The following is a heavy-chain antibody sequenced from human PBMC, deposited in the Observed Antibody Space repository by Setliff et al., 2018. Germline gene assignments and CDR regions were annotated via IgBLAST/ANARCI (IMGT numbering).Heavy chain of an antibody. CDR1: GTSLDSIANGNQF. CDR3: VRAPVYCSGDCYPRYLDA. D-gene: IGHD2-21*01. V-gene: IGHV4-61*09. Sequence: SETLSLTCSVSGTSLDSIANGNQFWGWIRQPAGKGLEWIGQIFMSGSTDYDPSFESRVTISLDMSKSQFFLDLTSVTAADTGVYYCVRAPVYCSGDCYPRYLDAWGQGTLVAVSS. J-gene: IGHJ5*02. CDR2: IFMSGST.